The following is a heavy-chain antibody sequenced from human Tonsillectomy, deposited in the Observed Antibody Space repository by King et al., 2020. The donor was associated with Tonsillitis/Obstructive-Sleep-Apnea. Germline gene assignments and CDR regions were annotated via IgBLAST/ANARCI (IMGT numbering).Heavy chain of an antibody. CDR1: GYTFSNYW. CDR3: PRQFCTSNRCLSGSSSYLDY. J-gene: IGHJ4*02. CDR2: VYPGESEI. D-gene: IGHD2-2*01. V-gene: IGHV5-51*01. Sequence: QLVQSGAEVKKPGESLKISCKGSGYTFSNYWIAWVRQMPGRGPEWMGIVYPGESEIKYSPSFQGQVTISADKSISTAYLQWSSLGGSDTAMYFCPRQFCTSNRCLSGSSSYLDYWGQGTLVTVSS.